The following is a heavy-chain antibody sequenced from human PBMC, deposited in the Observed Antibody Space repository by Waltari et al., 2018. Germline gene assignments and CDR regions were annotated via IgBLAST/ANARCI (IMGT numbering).Heavy chain of an antibody. V-gene: IGHV1-69*08. Sequence: QVQLVQSGAEVKKPGSSVKVSCKTSGGPFTRHTISWVRQAPGQGLEWMRRIIPILGIANYAQKFQGRVTITADKSTSTAYMELSSLRSEDTAVYYCARERKIPERSPSAFDIWGQGTMVTVSS. J-gene: IGHJ3*02. CDR3: ARERKIPERSPSAFDI. CDR2: IIPILGIA. D-gene: IGHD1-1*01. CDR1: GGPFTRHT.